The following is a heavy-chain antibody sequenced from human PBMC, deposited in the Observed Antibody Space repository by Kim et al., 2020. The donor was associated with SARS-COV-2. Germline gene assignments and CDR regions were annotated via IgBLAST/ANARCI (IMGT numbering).Heavy chain of an antibody. CDR2: ISYDGSNK. CDR3: ATSRRYFDWLPHDY. D-gene: IGHD3-9*01. J-gene: IGHJ4*02. V-gene: IGHV3-33*05. Sequence: GGSLRLSCAASGFTFSSYGMHWVRQAPGKGLEWVAVISYDGSNKYYADSVKGRFTISRDNSKNTLYLQMNSLRAEDTAVYYCATSRRYFDWLPHDYWGQGTLVTVSS. CDR1: GFTFSSYG.